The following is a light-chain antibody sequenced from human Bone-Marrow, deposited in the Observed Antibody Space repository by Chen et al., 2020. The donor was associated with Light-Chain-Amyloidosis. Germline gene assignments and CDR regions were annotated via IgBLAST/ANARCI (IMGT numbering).Light chain of an antibody. CDR1: NIGATS. CDR2: DDS. J-gene: IGLJ3*02. Sequence: YVLTQPSSVSVAPGQTATIACGGNNIGATSVHGYQQTPGQAPLLVVYDDSDRPSGIPARLSASNSGNATTLTISMVAAGDEADYYCQVWDRGSDRPVFGGGTKLTVL. V-gene: IGLV3-21*02. CDR3: QVWDRGSDRPV.